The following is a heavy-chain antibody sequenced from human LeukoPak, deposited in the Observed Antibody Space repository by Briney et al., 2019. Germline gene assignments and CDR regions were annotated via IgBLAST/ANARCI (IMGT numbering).Heavy chain of an antibody. CDR3: ARGPEQWLPPFDY. D-gene: IGHD6-19*01. J-gene: IGHJ4*02. CDR2: INPNSDGT. V-gene: IGHV1-2*06. CDR1: GYTFTGYY. Sequence: ASVKVSCKASGYTFTGYYMHWVRQAPGQGLEWMERINPNSDGTNYAQKFQGRVTMTRDTSISAAYMELSRLRSDDTAVYYCARGPEQWLPPFDYWGQGTLVTVSS.